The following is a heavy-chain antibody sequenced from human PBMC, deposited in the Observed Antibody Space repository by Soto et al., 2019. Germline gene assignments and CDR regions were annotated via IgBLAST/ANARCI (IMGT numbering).Heavy chain of an antibody. CDR2: IRSKAYGGTT. J-gene: IGHJ6*03. CDR3: TSIPPMATSNYYYYYMDV. V-gene: IGHV3-49*03. D-gene: IGHD3-10*01. CDR1: GFTFGDYA. Sequence: GGSLRLSCTASGFTFGDYAMSWFRQAPGKGLEWVGFIRSKAYGGTTEYAASVKGRFTISRDDSKSIAYLQMNSLKTEDTAVYYCTSIPPMATSNYYYYYMDVWGKGTTVTVSS.